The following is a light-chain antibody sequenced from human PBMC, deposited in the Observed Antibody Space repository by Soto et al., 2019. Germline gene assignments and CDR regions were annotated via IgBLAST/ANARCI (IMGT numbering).Light chain of an antibody. V-gene: IGKV3-11*01. CDR1: QSVSRY. CDR2: DAS. CDR3: HQRDNGGT. Sequence: EVVLTQSPATLSLSPGERATLSCRASQSVSRYLAWYQQKPGQAPRLLIYDASNRATGIPARFSGSGSGTDFTLTISSLEPEEFAVYYCHQRDNGGTFGPGTKVDIK. J-gene: IGKJ3*01.